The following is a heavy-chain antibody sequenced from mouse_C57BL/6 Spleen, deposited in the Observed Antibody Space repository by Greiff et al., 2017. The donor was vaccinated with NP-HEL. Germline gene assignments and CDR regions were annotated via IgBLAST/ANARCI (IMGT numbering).Heavy chain of an antibody. CDR1: GYTFTDYE. CDR2: IDPETGGT. CDR3: TRVAQATRAMDY. Sequence: QVQLQQSGAELVRPGASVTLSCKASGYTFTDYEMHWVKQTPVHGLEWIGAIDPETGGTAYNQKFKGKAILTADKSSSTAYMELRSLTSEDSAVYYCTRVAQATRAMDYWGQGTSVTVSS. J-gene: IGHJ4*01. D-gene: IGHD3-2*02. V-gene: IGHV1-15*01.